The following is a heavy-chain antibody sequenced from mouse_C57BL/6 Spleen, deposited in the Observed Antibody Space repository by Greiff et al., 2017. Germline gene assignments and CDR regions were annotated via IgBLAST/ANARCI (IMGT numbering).Heavy chain of an antibody. D-gene: IGHD1-1*01. CDR1: GFTFSSYA. Sequence: EVMLVESGGGLVKPGGSLKLSCAASGFTFSSYAMPWVRQTPEKRLEWVATISDGGSYTYYPDNVKGRFTISRDNAKNNLYLQMSHLQSEDTAMYYGAREADGSKYYFDYWGQGTTLTVSS. J-gene: IGHJ2*01. CDR3: AREADGSKYYFDY. V-gene: IGHV5-4*01. CDR2: ISDGGSYT.